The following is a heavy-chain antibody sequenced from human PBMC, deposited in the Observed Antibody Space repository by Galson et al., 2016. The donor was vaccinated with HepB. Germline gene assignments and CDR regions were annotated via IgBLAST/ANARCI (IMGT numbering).Heavy chain of an antibody. CDR3: ARRNENCPPVGCSVDY. CDR1: GFTFSGYG. D-gene: IGHD3-10*02. V-gene: IGHV3-30*03. J-gene: IGHJ4*02. CDR2: DSMDGRRK. Sequence: SLRLSCAASGFTFSGYGMHWVRQAPGKGLEWLAADSMDGRRKFYADSVKGRFTISRDNSNNMLFLQMSSLRTDDTAIYYCARRNENCPPVGCSVDYWGQGTLVSVSS.